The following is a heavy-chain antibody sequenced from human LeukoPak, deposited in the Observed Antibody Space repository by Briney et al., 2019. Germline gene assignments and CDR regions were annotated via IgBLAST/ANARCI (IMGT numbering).Heavy chain of an antibody. Sequence: PSETLSLTCSVSGGSISSYYWSWIRQPPGKGLEWIGNIYYTGSTNYNPSLQSRVTISVDTSKNQFSLRLTSVTAADTAVYYCARQKPLTYYYDSSGRPDAFDIWGQGTMVTVSS. V-gene: IGHV4-59*01. CDR1: GGSISSYY. CDR2: IYYTGST. D-gene: IGHD3-22*01. CDR3: ARQKPLTYYYDSSGRPDAFDI. J-gene: IGHJ3*02.